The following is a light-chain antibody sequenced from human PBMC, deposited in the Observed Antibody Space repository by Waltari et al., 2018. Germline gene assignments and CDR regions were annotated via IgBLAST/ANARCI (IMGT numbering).Light chain of an antibody. CDR3: QVWDGSTDHRV. V-gene: IGLV3-21*02. CDR2: DDT. Sequence: SFVLTQPPSVSVAPGQTATITWGGNSIGSKIVHWYQQKPGQAPVVVIYDDTDRPSGIPDRFSGSNSGNTATLTISRVEAGDDADYYCQVWDGSTDHRVFGGGTKLTVL. CDR1: SIGSKI. J-gene: IGLJ3*02.